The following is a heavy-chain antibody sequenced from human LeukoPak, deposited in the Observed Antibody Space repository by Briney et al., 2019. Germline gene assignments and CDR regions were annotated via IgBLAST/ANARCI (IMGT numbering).Heavy chain of an antibody. V-gene: IGHV1-18*01. CDR1: GYTFTSYG. Sequence: ASVKVSCKASGYTFTSYGISWVRQAPGQGLEWMGWISAYNGNTNYAQKLQGRVTMTTDTSTSTAYMELRSLRSDDTAVYYCARDPGTIFGVVIIPIDYWGQGTLATVSS. D-gene: IGHD3-3*01. CDR3: ARDPGTIFGVVIIPIDY. J-gene: IGHJ4*02. CDR2: ISAYNGNT.